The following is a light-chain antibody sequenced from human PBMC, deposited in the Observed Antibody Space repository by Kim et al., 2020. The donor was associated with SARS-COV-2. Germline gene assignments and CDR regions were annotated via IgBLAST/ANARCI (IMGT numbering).Light chain of an antibody. V-gene: IGKV3-20*01. CDR1: QSVSSSD. J-gene: IGKJ1*01. CDR2: GAS. Sequence: EIVLTQSPGTLSLSPGERATLSCRASQSVSSSDLAWYQQKPGQAPRLLIYGASSRATGIPDRFSGSWSGTDFTLTISRLEPEDFAVYYWQQYGSSHWTFGQGTKVDIK. CDR3: QQYGSSHWT.